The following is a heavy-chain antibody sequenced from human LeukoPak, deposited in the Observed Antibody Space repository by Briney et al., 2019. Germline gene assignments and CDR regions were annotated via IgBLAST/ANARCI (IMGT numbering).Heavy chain of an antibody. CDR3: ARGTRWFGETARYYYYYMDV. Sequence: ASVKVSCKASGYTFTSYYMHWVRQAPGQGLDWMGWIDPNSGGTNYAQKFQGRVTMTRDTSISTAYMELSRLRSDDTAVYYCARGTRWFGETARYYYYYMDVWGKGTTVTISS. V-gene: IGHV1-2*02. D-gene: IGHD3-10*01. CDR1: GYTFTSYY. J-gene: IGHJ6*03. CDR2: IDPNSGGT.